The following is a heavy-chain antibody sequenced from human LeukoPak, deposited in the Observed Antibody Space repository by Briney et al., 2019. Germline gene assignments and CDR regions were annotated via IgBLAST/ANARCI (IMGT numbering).Heavy chain of an antibody. J-gene: IGHJ4*02. D-gene: IGHD3-22*01. CDR1: GGTFSTYP. V-gene: IGHV1-69*05. Sequence: SVKVSCKASGGTFSTYPVSWVRQAPGQGLEWMGGIIPIFRTANYAQMFQGRVTITTDDSTNTAYMELRSLRSDDTAVYYCARHYYDSSSYAFSDYWGQGTLVTVPS. CDR2: IIPIFRTA. CDR3: ARHYYDSSSYAFSDY.